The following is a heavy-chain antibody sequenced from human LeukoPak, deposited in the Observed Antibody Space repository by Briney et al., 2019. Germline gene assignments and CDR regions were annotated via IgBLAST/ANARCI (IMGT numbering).Heavy chain of an antibody. D-gene: IGHD6-13*01. Sequence: SETLSLTCTVSGGSISSSSYYWGWIRQPPGKGLEWIGSIYYSGSTYYNPSLKSRVTISVDTSKNQFSLKLSSVTAADTAVYYCARQTGSSWRRNWFDPWGQGTLVTVSS. CDR2: IYYSGST. CDR3: ARQTGSSWRRNWFDP. CDR1: GGSISSSSYY. V-gene: IGHV4-39*01. J-gene: IGHJ5*02.